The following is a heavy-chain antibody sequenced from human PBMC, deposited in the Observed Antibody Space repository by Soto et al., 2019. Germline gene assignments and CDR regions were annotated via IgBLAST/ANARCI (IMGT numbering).Heavy chain of an antibody. J-gene: IGHJ4*02. V-gene: IGHV4-39*01. Sequence: SETLSLTCTVSGGSIRSGGNYWSWIRQHPGKGLEWIGRIYYSGSTYYNPSLKSRVTISVDTSKNQFSLKLSSVTAADTAVYYCARRAYYYDSSGYYIFDYWGQGTLVTVSS. CDR1: GGSIRSGGNY. CDR3: ARRAYYYDSSGYYIFDY. D-gene: IGHD3-22*01. CDR2: IYYSGST.